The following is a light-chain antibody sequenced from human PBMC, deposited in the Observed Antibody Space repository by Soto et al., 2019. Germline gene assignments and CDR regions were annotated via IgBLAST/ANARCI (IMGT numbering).Light chain of an antibody. J-gene: IGKJ4*01. CDR2: GAS. V-gene: IGKV3-11*01. Sequence: EIVLTQSPATLSLSPGERATLSCRASQSVSSYLAWYQQKPGQAPRLLIYGASNRATGIPARFSGSGSGTDFTLTISSLEPEDFAAETLTFGGGTKVEIK. CDR3: T. CDR1: QSVSSY.